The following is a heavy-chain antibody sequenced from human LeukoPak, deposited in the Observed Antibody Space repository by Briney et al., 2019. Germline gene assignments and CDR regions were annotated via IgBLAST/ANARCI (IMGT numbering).Heavy chain of an antibody. CDR2: INPNSGGT. CDR1: GYTFTGYY. J-gene: IGHJ4*02. Sequence: ASVKVSCKASGYTFTGYYMHWVRQAPGQGLEWMGWINPNSGGTNYAQKFQGRVTMTRDTSIRTAYMELSRLRSDDTAVYYCARIVGANPLDFDYWGQGTLVTVSS. CDR3: ARIVGANPLDFDY. V-gene: IGHV1-2*02. D-gene: IGHD1-26*01.